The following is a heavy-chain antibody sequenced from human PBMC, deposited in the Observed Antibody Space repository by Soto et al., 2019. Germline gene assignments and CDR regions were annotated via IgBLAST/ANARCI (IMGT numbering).Heavy chain of an antibody. CDR2: IYNSGST. D-gene: IGHD2-21*02. J-gene: IGHJ4*02. V-gene: IGHV4-30-2*06. Sequence: QLQLQESGSRLVKPSQTLSLTCAVSGGSISRAGYSWSWIRQSPGKGLEWIGYIYNSGSTFYNPSLKSRLTISVDRSKNQISLQLNSVTAADTAVYYCASSRVVTTYFDYWGQGTLVTVSS. CDR3: ASSRVVTTYFDY. CDR1: GGSISRAGYS.